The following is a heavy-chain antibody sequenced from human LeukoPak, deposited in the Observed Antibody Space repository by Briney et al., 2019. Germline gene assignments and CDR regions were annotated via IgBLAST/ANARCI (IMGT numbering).Heavy chain of an antibody. Sequence: GGSLRLSCAASGFTCSSYAMSWVRQAPGKGLEWVSAISGSGGSTYYADSVKGRFTISRDNSKNTLYLQMNSLRAEDTAVYYCAKDHAVAGTGDYFDYWGQGTLVTVSS. CDR2: ISGSGGST. J-gene: IGHJ4*02. D-gene: IGHD6-19*01. V-gene: IGHV3-23*01. CDR3: AKDHAVAGTGDYFDY. CDR1: GFTCSSYA.